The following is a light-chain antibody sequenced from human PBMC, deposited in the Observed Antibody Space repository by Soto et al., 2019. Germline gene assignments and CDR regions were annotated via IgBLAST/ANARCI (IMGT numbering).Light chain of an antibody. CDR1: TSNIGRST. J-gene: IGLJ1*01. CDR2: GNT. Sequence: QSVLTQPPSASGTPGQRVTISCSGTTSNIGRSTVSWYQQFPGAAPKLLIYGNTQRPLGVPVRFSGSKSDTSAPLAISGFQSEDEADYYCATWNDGIFVFGIGTKVTVL. CDR3: ATWNDGIFV. V-gene: IGLV1-44*01.